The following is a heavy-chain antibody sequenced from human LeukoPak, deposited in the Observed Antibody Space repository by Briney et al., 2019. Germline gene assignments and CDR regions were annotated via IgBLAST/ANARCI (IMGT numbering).Heavy chain of an antibody. D-gene: IGHD7-27*01. V-gene: IGHV3-30*18. Sequence: SGGSLRLSCSAAGFTFSTYAMHWVRQAPGKGLEWVAVISYDGSNKYYADSVKGRFTISRDNSKNTLYLQMNSLRAEDTAVYYCAKQSWGSTYYFDYWGQGTLVTVSS. J-gene: IGHJ4*02. CDR2: ISYDGSNK. CDR3: AKQSWGSTYYFDY. CDR1: GFTFSTYA.